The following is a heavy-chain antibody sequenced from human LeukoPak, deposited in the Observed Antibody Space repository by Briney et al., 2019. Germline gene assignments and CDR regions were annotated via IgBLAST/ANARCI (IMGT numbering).Heavy chain of an antibody. V-gene: IGHV4-61*01. Sequence: SETLSLTCTVSGGSVSSGSYYWSWIRQPPGKGLEWIGYIYYSGSTNYNPSLKSRVTISVDTSKNQFSLKLSSVTAADTAVYYCAREAVRTANFDAFDIWGQGTMVTVSP. D-gene: IGHD2-2*01. CDR3: AREAVRTANFDAFDI. CDR1: GGSVSSGSYY. J-gene: IGHJ3*02. CDR2: IYYSGST.